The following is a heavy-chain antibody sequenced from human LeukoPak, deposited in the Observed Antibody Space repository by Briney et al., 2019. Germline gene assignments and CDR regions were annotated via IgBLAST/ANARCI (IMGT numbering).Heavy chain of an antibody. D-gene: IGHD6-19*01. CDR3: ARAVALRAPLDY. J-gene: IGHJ4*02. Sequence: GESLRLSCAASGFTFSSYSMNWVRQAPGKGLEWVSSISSSSSYIYYADSVKGRFTISRDNAKNSLYLQMNSLRAEDTAVYYCARAVALRAPLDYWGQGTLVTVSS. V-gene: IGHV3-21*01. CDR1: GFTFSSYS. CDR2: ISSSSSYI.